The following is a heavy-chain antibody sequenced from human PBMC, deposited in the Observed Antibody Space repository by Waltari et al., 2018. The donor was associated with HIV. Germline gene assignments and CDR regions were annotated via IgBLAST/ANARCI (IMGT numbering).Heavy chain of an antibody. CDR2: IYYSGST. D-gene: IGHD1-26*01. V-gene: IGHV4-59*01. CDR3: ARSGSYRGYFDY. J-gene: IGHJ4*02. Sequence: QVQLQESGPGLVKPSETLSLTCTVSGGSISSYYWSWIRQPPGKGLEWIGYIYYSGSTTSTPSLKSRVTISVDTSKNQFSLKLGSVTAADTAVYYCARSGSYRGYFDYWGQGTLVTVSS. CDR1: GGSISSYY.